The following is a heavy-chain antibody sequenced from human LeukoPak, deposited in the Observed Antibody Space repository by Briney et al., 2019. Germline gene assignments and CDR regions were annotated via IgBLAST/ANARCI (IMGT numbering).Heavy chain of an antibody. J-gene: IGHJ4*02. CDR2: IYHSGST. D-gene: IGHD3-22*01. V-gene: IGHV4-38-2*02. Sequence: SETLSLTCTVSGYSISSGYYWGWIRQSPGKGLEWIGSIYHSGSTYYNPSLKSRVTISMDTAKNQFSLKLTSVTAADTAVYYCAGKYYYDSSGYFYVDWWGQGTLVTVSS. CDR1: GYSISSGYY. CDR3: AGKYYYDSSGYFYVDW.